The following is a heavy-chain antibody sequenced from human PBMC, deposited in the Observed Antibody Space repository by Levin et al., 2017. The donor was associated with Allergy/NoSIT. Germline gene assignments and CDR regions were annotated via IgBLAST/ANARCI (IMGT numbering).Heavy chain of an antibody. J-gene: IGHJ6*03. CDR1: GYTFTSYG. V-gene: IGHV1-18*01. CDR3: ARDPVGHYYYYYMDV. CDR2: ISAYNGNT. Sequence: ASVKVSCKASGYTFTSYGISWVRQAPGQGLEWMGWISAYNGNTNYAQKLQGRVTMTTDTSTSTAYMELRSLRSDDTAVYYCARDPVGHYYYYYMDVWGKGTTVTVSS.